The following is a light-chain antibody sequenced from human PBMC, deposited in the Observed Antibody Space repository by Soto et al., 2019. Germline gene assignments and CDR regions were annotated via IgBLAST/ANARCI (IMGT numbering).Light chain of an antibody. CDR2: DVS. Sequence: DLQMTVSPSTLSACVGHIITITCRASQSINYWLAWYQQKPGKAPKLLIYDVSSLQSGVPSRFSGGGSGTEFTLTIISLQPDDFAAYYCQHYKMYSPWTFGQGTKVDIK. V-gene: IGKV1-5*01. J-gene: IGKJ1*01. CDR3: QHYKMYSPWT. CDR1: QSINYW.